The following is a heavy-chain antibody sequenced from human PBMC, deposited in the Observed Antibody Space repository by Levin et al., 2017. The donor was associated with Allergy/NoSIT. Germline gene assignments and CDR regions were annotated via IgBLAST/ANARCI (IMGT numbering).Heavy chain of an antibody. Sequence: GGSLRLSCAASGITLSNVWMSWVRQAPGKGLEWVGHIKSESDGGTKDYAAPVKGRFSISRHDPKNTVYLHMRSLRSDDTAVYYCTTADPNSANYYWYGWDVWAQGTAVTVSS. D-gene: IGHD1/OR15-1a*01. CDR1: GITLSNVW. CDR3: TTADPNSANYYWYGWDV. V-gene: IGHV3-15*01. CDR2: IKSESDGGTK. J-gene: IGHJ6*02.